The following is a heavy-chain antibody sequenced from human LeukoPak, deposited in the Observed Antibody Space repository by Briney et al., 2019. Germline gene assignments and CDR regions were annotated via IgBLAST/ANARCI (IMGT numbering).Heavy chain of an antibody. J-gene: IGHJ4*02. CDR3: ARGGGSYPHDY. V-gene: IGHV3-21*01. CDR2: ISSSSSYI. Sequence: GGSLRLSCAASGFTFSSYSMNWVRQAPGKGLEWVPSISSSSSYIYYADSVKGRFTISRDNAKNSLYLQMSSLRAEDTAVYYCARGGGSYPHDYWGQGTLVTVSS. D-gene: IGHD2-15*01. CDR1: GFTFSSYS.